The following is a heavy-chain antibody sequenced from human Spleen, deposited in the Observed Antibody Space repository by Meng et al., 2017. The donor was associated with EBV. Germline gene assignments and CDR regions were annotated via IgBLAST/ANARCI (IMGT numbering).Heavy chain of an antibody. Sequence: SRAGSNEPEVAVTVSCKASVYTFSSSAMHWALRAPGQSLKWMGWMNADNANTPYSQQSQGLITFTRDTSANSACMGLRRLRSGDTAVYYCVINRRGAPVYFDYWGQGTLVTVSS. CDR1: VYTFSSSA. J-gene: IGHJ4*02. V-gene: IGHV1-3*01. D-gene: IGHD3-10*01. CDR3: VINRRGAPVYFDY. CDR2: MNADNANT.